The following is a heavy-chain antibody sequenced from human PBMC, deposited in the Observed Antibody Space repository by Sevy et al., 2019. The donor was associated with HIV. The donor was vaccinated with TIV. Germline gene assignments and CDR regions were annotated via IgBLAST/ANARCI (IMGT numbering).Heavy chain of an antibody. CDR1: GGSISSSSYY. CDR2: IYYSGST. D-gene: IGHD3-22*01. J-gene: IGHJ4*02. Sequence: SETLSLTCTVSGGSISSSSYYWGWIRQPPGKGLEWIGSIYYSGSTYYNPSLKSRVTISVDTSKNQFSLKLSSVTAADTAVYYCVRKGYYDSSGYYYWGQGTLVTVSS. V-gene: IGHV4-39*01. CDR3: VRKGYYDSSGYYY.